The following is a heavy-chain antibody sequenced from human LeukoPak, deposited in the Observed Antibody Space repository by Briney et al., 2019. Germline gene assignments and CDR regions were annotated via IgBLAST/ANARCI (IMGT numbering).Heavy chain of an antibody. CDR2: IKSKTDGGTT. CDR3: TTVYQLPNKGYYFDY. V-gene: IGHV3-15*01. Sequence: PGGSLRLSCAASGFTFSNAWMSWVRQAPGKGLEWVGRIKSKTDGGTTDYAAPVKGRFTISRDDSKNTLYMQMNSMKTEDTAVYYCTTVYQLPNKGYYFDYWGQGTLVTVSS. J-gene: IGHJ4*02. D-gene: IGHD2-2*01. CDR1: GFTFSNAW.